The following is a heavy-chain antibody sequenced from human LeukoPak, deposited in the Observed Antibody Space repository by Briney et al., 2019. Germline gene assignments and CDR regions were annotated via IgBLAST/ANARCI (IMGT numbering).Heavy chain of an antibody. CDR2: IYYSGST. J-gene: IGHJ4*02. CDR3: ASGLGIATRPFY. V-gene: IGHV4-59*05. CDR1: DGSISSYY. D-gene: IGHD2-21*01. Sequence: PSETLSLTCTVSDGSISSYYWSWIRQPPGKGLEWIGSIYYSGSTYYNPSLKSRVTISVDTSKNQFSLKLSSVTAADTAVYYCASGLGIATRPFYWGQGTLVTVSS.